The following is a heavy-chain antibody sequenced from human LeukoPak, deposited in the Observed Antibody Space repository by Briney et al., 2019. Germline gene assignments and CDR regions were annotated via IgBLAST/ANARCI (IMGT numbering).Heavy chain of an antibody. D-gene: IGHD5-18*01. J-gene: IGHJ4*02. CDR1: GFTFSTFW. Sequence: GGSLRLSCAASGFTFSTFWMHWVRQAPGKGLEWVSAISGSGGSTYYADSVKGRFTISRDNSKNTLYLQMNSLRAEDTAVYYCAKGVRTAMANFDYWGQGTLVTVSS. V-gene: IGHV3-23*01. CDR2: ISGSGGST. CDR3: AKGVRTAMANFDY.